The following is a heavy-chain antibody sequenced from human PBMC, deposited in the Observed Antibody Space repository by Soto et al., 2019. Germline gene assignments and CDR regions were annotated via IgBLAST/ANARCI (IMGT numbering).Heavy chain of an antibody. CDR1: GYTLSSHG. J-gene: IGHJ4*02. Sequence: QVQLVQSGAEMKKPGASVKVSCKASGYTLSSHGINWVRQAPGQRLEWVGWISADDGYTNYAQNLQDRVIMTTDTSTSTAYMELTSLRSDDTAVYYCARDVFYWGQGTLVTVSS. CDR2: ISADDGYT. V-gene: IGHV1-18*01. CDR3: ARDVFY.